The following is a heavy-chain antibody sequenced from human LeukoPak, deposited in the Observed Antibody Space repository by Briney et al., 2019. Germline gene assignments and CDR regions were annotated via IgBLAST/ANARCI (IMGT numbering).Heavy chain of an antibody. V-gene: IGHV4-34*01. CDR3: ARGNILTGYCFDF. Sequence: SSETLSLTCAVYGVSFSGYYWSWIRQPPGKGLEWIGEINHSGSTNYNPSLKSRVTISVDTSKNQFSLRLSSVTAADTAVYYCARGNILTGYCFDFWGQGALVTVSS. D-gene: IGHD3-9*01. CDR1: GVSFSGYY. CDR2: INHSGST. J-gene: IGHJ4*02.